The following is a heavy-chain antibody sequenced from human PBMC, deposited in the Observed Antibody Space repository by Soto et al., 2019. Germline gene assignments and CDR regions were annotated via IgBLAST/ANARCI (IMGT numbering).Heavy chain of an antibody. CDR1: GFTFSSYG. Sequence: ESVGGVVQPGRSLRLSCAASGFTFSSYGMHWVRQAPGKGLEWVAVISYDGSNKYYADSVKGRFTISRDNSKNTLYLQMNSLRAEDTAVYYCARIGARCSSTSCLQLVYYGMDVWGQGTTVTVSS. D-gene: IGHD2-2*01. J-gene: IGHJ6*02. CDR2: ISYDGSNK. V-gene: IGHV3-30*03. CDR3: ARIGARCSSTSCLQLVYYGMDV.